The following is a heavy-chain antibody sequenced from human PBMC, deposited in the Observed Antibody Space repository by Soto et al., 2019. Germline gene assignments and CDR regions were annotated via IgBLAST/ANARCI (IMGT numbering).Heavy chain of an antibody. V-gene: IGHV4-31*03. D-gene: IGHD6-13*01. CDR3: ARVFSDSSSFFDP. CDR2: IYYSGRT. J-gene: IGHJ5*02. CDR1: GGSISSGGYY. Sequence: QVQLQESGPGLVKPSQTLSLTCTVSGGSISSGGYYWSWIRQHPGKGLEWIGYIYYSGRTSYNPSPKSRVTISVDTSKNQFSLKLSSVTAADTAVYYCARVFSDSSSFFDPWGQGTLVTVSS.